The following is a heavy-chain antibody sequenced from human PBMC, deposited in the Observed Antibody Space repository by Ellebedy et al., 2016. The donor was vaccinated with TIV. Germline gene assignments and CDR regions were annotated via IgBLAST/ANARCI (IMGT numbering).Heavy chain of an antibody. D-gene: IGHD4-23*01. CDR3: ARDPGASAGNVNWFDP. Sequence: SETLSLTCTVSGGSVSSGSYYWSWIRQPPGKGLEWIGYIYYSGSTNYNPSLKSRVTISVDTSKNQFSLKLSSVTAADTAVYYCARDPGASAGNVNWFDPWGQGILVTVSS. V-gene: IGHV4-61*01. CDR1: GGSVSSGSYY. CDR2: IYYSGST. J-gene: IGHJ5*02.